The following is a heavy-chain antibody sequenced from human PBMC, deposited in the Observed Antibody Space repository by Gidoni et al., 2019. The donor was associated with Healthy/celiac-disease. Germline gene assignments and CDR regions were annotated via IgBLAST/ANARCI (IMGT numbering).Heavy chain of an antibody. D-gene: IGHD3-16*01. V-gene: IGHV3-9*01. Sequence: EVQLVESGGGLVQPGRSLRLSCAASGFTFVDYAMHWVRQAPGKGLEWVSGIRWNRGSIGYADSGKGRFTISRDNAKNSLYLQMNSLRAEDTALYYCAKDDYIWGSYGGFDYWGQGTLVTVSS. J-gene: IGHJ4*02. CDR3: AKDDYIWGSYGGFDY. CDR1: GFTFVDYA. CDR2: IRWNRGSI.